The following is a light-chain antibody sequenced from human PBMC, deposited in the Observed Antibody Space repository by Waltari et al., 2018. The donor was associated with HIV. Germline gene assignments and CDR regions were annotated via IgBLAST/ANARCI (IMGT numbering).Light chain of an antibody. CDR2: DTS. Sequence: QAVVTQEPSLTVSPGGTVTLTCSSSSGPVTSGHYPYLFQQKPGQAPRTLIYDTSSRQSWTPTRFSGSLLGGKAALTLSGALPEDEAEYYCLLSYSGSRPVIFGGGTKLTVL. V-gene: IGLV7-46*01. CDR3: LLSYSGSRPVI. J-gene: IGLJ2*01. CDR1: SGPVTSGHY.